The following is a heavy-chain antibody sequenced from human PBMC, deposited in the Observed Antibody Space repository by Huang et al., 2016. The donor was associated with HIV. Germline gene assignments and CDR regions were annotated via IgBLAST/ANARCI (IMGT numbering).Heavy chain of an antibody. Sequence: EVQLVESGGGLVRPGGSLTLSCAATGFTFSDYSMSWVRQAPGKGLEWGSQISGSSTYIYYVDSVKGRFAISRDNAKNLLFLQMNSLRAEDTALYYCARRYNWNYVAHGFDIWGQGTMVTVSS. CDR3: ARRYNWNYVAHGFDI. J-gene: IGHJ3*02. D-gene: IGHD1-7*01. CDR2: ISGSSTYI. CDR1: GFTFSDYS. V-gene: IGHV3-21*06.